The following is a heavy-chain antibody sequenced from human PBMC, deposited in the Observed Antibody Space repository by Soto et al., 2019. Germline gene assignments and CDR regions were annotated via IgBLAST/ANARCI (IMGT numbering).Heavy chain of an antibody. CDR2: IYYSGGT. CDR1: GGSISRGGYY. Sequence: QVQLQESGPGLVKPSQTLSLTCTVSGGSISRGGYYWSWIRQHPGKGLEWIGYIYYSGGTYYNPSLKSRVTISVDTSENQVSLRLSSVNAAATAVYYCARKDSGYADYMDVWGKGTTVTVSS. D-gene: IGHD5-12*01. CDR3: ARKDSGYADYMDV. V-gene: IGHV4-31*03. J-gene: IGHJ6*03.